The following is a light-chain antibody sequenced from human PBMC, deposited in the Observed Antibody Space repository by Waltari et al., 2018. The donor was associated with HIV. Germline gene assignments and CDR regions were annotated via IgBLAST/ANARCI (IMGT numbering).Light chain of an antibody. V-gene: IGLV2-11*01. CDR2: DVN. CDR1: SNDVGGYNF. J-gene: IGLJ2*01. Sequence: QSALTQPRSVSGSPGQSVTISCTGTSNDVGGYNFVCWYQYHPGKAPKPIIYDVNKRPSGVPDRFSGARAGNTASLTISGLQSGDEADYYCCSYAGNYTSIFGGGTKVTVL. CDR3: CSYAGNYTSI.